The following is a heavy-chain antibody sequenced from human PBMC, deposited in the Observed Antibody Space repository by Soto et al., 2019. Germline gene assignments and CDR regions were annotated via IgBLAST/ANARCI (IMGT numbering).Heavy chain of an antibody. V-gene: IGHV1-18*01. CDR2: ISAYNGNT. J-gene: IGHJ3*02. CDR3: ARYGFLSYPGAFDI. CDR1: GYTFTSYG. Sequence: AASVKLSCKASGYTFTSYGISWVRQAPGQGLEWMGWISAYNGNTNYAQKLQGRVTMTTDTSTSTAYMELRSLRSDDTAVYYCARYGFLSYPGAFDIWGQGTMVTVSS. D-gene: IGHD3-16*02.